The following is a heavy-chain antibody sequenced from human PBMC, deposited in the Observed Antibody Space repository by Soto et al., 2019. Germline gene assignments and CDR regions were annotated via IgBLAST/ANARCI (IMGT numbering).Heavy chain of an antibody. D-gene: IGHD5-18*01. CDR3: AKGCLVDTAMVTYYYYGMDV. CDR1: GFTFSSYA. V-gene: IGHV3-23*01. CDR2: ISGSGGST. Sequence: GGSLRLSCAASGFTFSSYAMSWVRQAPGKGLEWVSAISGSGGSTYYADSVKGRFTISRDNSKNTLYLQMNSLRAEDTAVYYCAKGCLVDTAMVTYYYYGMDVWGQGTTVTVSS. J-gene: IGHJ6*02.